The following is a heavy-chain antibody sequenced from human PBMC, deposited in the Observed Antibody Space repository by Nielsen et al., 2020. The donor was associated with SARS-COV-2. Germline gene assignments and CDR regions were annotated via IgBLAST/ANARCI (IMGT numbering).Heavy chain of an antibody. J-gene: IGHJ4*02. Sequence: GESLKISCAASGFTFSDHYMDWVRQAPGKGLEWVGRTRNKANSYTTEYAASVKGRFTISRDDSKNSLYLQMNSLKTEDTAVYYCAREHSGSYKVDYYFDYWGQGTLVTVSS. CDR2: TRNKANSYTT. V-gene: IGHV3-72*01. CDR3: AREHSGSYKVDYYFDY. D-gene: IGHD1-26*01. CDR1: GFTFSDHY.